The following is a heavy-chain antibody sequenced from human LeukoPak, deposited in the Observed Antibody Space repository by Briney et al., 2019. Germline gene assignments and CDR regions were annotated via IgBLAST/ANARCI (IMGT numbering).Heavy chain of an antibody. Sequence: SETLSLTCTVSGGSISNYYWSWIRQPPGKGLEWIGYIYYSGSTKYNPSLKSRVSISLDTSKSHFSLRLNSVTAADTAVYFCARQRLAVAGSPVWGNFHSYYYMDVWGNGTTVTISS. D-gene: IGHD6-19*01. CDR2: IYYSGST. CDR1: GGSISNYY. CDR3: ARQRLAVAGSPVWGNFHSYYYMDV. V-gene: IGHV4-59*08. J-gene: IGHJ6*03.